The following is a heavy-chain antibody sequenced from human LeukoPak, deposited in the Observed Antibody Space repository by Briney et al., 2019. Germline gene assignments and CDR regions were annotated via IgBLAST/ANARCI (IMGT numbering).Heavy chain of an antibody. CDR2: IKEDGSEK. D-gene: IGHD5-24*01. V-gene: IGHV3-7*01. J-gene: IGHJ4*02. CDR3: VRQFYYLDY. Sequence: PGGSLRLSCAASGFSFSSYWMSWVRQAPGKGLEWVANIKEDGSEKYYVDSVKGRFTISRGNAKNSLYLQMSSLRAEDTAVYYCVRQFYYLDYWGQGTLVTVSS. CDR1: GFSFSSYW.